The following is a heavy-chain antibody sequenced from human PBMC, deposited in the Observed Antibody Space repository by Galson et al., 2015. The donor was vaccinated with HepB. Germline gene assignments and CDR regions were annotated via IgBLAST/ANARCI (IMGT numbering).Heavy chain of an antibody. CDR2: IYYDGSNK. CDR3: ARGLGVWYFDL. D-gene: IGHD1-26*01. Sequence: SLRLSCAASGLTFSSYGMHWVRQAPGKGLEWVALIYYDGSNKYYADSVMGRFTISRDNSKNTLFLQMNSPRAEDTAVYYCARGLGVWYFDLWGRGTLVTVSS. J-gene: IGHJ2*01. V-gene: IGHV3-33*01. CDR1: GLTFSSYG.